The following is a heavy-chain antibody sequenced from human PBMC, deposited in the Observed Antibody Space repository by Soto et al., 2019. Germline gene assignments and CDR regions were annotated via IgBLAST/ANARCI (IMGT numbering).Heavy chain of an antibody. J-gene: IGHJ6*02. Sequence: EVQLVESGGGLVQPGRSLRLSCAASGFTFDDYAMHWVRQAPGKGLEWVSGISWNSGSIGYADSVKGRFTISRDNAKNSLYLQMNSLRAEDTDLYYCAKARLWGGDGYNSYNYYGLDVWGQGTTVTVSS. V-gene: IGHV3-9*01. CDR3: AKARLWGGDGYNSYNYYGLDV. CDR1: GFTFDDYA. CDR2: ISWNSGSI. D-gene: IGHD3-16*01.